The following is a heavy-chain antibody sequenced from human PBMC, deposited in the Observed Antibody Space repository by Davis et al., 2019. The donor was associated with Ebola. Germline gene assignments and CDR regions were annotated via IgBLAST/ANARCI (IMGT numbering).Heavy chain of an antibody. CDR3: VRDLAAVERGPLYS. Sequence: GESLKISCAASGFTFSSYSMNWVRQAPGKGLEWVGRSRNKGNSYTTHYAASVEGRFTISRDDLKNSLYLQMNSLKTDDTAVYYCVRDLAAVERGPLYSWGQGTLVTVSS. V-gene: IGHV3-72*01. J-gene: IGHJ4*02. CDR2: SRNKGNSYTT. CDR1: GFTFSSYS. D-gene: IGHD1-1*01.